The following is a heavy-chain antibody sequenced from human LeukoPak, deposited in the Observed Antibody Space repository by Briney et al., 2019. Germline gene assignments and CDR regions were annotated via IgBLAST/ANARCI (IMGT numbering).Heavy chain of an antibody. CDR1: RYSIGDYY. J-gene: IGHJ4*02. V-gene: IGHV1-2*02. Sequence: ASVKVSCKASRYSIGDYYLHGLRQAPGQGVEWMGWINPNTGGTNYAQKFQGRVTMTGDTPISTAYMILIALTSDDTALYYCAREDLIVVVSAFDLWGQGTLVTVSS. CDR3: AREDLIVVVSAFDL. D-gene: IGHD2-21*02. CDR2: INPNTGGT.